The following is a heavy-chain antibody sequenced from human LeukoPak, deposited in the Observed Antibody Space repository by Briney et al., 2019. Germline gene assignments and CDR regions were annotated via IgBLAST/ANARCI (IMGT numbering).Heavy chain of an antibody. CDR2: IDYSGST. CDR1: GGSMRSHY. CDR3: ARLINNDNSGDADTFDM. Sequence: SETLSLTCTVSGGSMRSHYWSWLRQTPGKGLEWIGYIDYSGSTSYNPSLQSRVSISVDTSKNQFSLKLTSVTATDTAVYYCARLINNDNSGDADTFDMWGQGTVVTVFS. D-gene: IGHD3-22*01. J-gene: IGHJ3*02. V-gene: IGHV4-59*11.